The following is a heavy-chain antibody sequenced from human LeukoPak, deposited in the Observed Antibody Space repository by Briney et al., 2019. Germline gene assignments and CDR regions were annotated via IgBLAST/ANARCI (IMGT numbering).Heavy chain of an antibody. J-gene: IGHJ3*02. CDR3: ARDSGVTGNFDN. V-gene: IGHV4-38-2*02. Sequence: SETLSLTCTVSDYSISSGYYWGWIRQPPGKGLEWIGSIYHSGNTYYNPSLKSRVTISVHTSKNQFSLKASSVTAADTAVYYCARDSGVTGNFDNWGQGTMVTVSS. D-gene: IGHD3-10*01. CDR1: DYSISSGYY. CDR2: IYHSGNT.